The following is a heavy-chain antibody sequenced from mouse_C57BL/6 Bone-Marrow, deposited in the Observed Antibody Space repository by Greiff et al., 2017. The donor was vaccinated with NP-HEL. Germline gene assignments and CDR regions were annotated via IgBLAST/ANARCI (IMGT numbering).Heavy chain of an antibody. Sequence: VQLKESGPGLVKPSQSLSLTCSVTGYSITSGYYWNWIRQFPGNKLEWMGYISYDGSNNYNPSLKNRISITRDTSKNQFFLKLNSVTTEDTATYYCARDGGIYWGQGTLVTVSA. CDR1: GYSITSGYY. CDR2: ISYDGSN. V-gene: IGHV3-6*01. CDR3: ARDGGIY. J-gene: IGHJ3*01.